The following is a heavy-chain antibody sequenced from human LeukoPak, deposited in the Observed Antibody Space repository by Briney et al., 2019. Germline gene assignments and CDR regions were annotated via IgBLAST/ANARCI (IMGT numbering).Heavy chain of an antibody. CDR3: ARLPDSSGSFDY. D-gene: IGHD3-22*01. V-gene: IGHV5-51*04. J-gene: IGHJ4*02. CDR2: IFPGDFDT. CDR1: SYVFTSYW. Sequence: GESRPISCTASSYVFTSYWIGWVGHMPAKGLEWMGMIFPGDFDTRYSPPFQGEVTISADKPISTAYLQWSSLKASDTAMYYCARLPDSSGSFDYWGQGTLVTVSS.